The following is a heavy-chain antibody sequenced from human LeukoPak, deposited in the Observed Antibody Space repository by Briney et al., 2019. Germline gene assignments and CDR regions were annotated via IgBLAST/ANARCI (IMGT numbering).Heavy chain of an antibody. D-gene: IGHD4-17*01. CDR2: INPNSGGT. Sequence: ASVTVSCTASGYTFTGYYMHWVRQAPGQGLEWMGWINPNSGGTNYAQKFQGWVTMTRDTSISTAYMELSRLRSDDTAVYYCARAMTTVTYFDYWGQGTLVTVSS. V-gene: IGHV1-2*04. CDR1: GYTFTGYY. J-gene: IGHJ4*02. CDR3: ARAMTTVTYFDY.